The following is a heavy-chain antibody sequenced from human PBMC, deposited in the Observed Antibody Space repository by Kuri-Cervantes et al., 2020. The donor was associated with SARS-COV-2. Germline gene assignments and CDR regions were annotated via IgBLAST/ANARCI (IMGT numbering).Heavy chain of an antibody. CDR3: XKDAEQWLVXERNWFDP. CDR2: IRYDGSNK. Sequence: GGSLRLXCAASGFTFSSYSMNWVRQAPGKGXEWVAFIRYDGSNKYYADSVKGRFTISRDNSKXXLYLQMNSLRAEDTAVYYCXKDAEQWLVXERNWFDPWGQGTLVTVSS. V-gene: IGHV3-30*02. CDR1: GFTFSSYS. D-gene: IGHD6-19*01. J-gene: IGHJ5*02.